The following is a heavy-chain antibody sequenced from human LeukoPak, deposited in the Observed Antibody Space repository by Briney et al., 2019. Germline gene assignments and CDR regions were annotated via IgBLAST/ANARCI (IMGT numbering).Heavy chain of an antibody. CDR3: AKVVGDATEDYFDY. CDR1: GFTSSSYA. Sequence: GSLRLSCAASGFTSSSYAMSWVRQAPGKGLEWVSAISGSGGSTYYADSVKGRFTISRDNSKNTMYLQMNSLRAEDTAVYYCAKVVGDATEDYFDYWGQGTLVTVSS. CDR2: ISGSGGST. D-gene: IGHD1-26*01. J-gene: IGHJ4*02. V-gene: IGHV3-23*01.